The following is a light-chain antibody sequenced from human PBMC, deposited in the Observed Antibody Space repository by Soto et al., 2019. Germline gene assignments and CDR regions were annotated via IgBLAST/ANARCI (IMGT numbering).Light chain of an antibody. V-gene: IGKV1-5*03. CDR2: KAS. CDR1: QSISSW. J-gene: IGKJ1*01. Sequence: DLQMTQSPSTLSASVGDRVTITCRASQSISSWLAWYQQKPGKAPKLLIYKASSLESGVPSRFSGSGSGTEFNLTISSLQPDDFATYHCQQYNSYPWTFGQGTKVEIK. CDR3: QQYNSYPWT.